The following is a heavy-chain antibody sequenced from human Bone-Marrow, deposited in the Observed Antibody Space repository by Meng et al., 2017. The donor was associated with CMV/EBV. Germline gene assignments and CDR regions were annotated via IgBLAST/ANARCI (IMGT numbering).Heavy chain of an antibody. J-gene: IGHJ4*02. Sequence: GGSLRLSCAVSGFTFRSYWMHWVRQAPGKGLVWVSAISGIGGSTYYADSVKGRFTISRDNSKNTLYLKMNSLRAENTAVYYCAKESTKRPNITMVRGVIITFYYWGQGTLVTVAS. V-gene: IGHV3-23*01. CDR3: AKESTKRPNITMVRGVIITFYY. D-gene: IGHD3-10*01. CDR2: ISGIGGST. CDR1: GFTFRSYW.